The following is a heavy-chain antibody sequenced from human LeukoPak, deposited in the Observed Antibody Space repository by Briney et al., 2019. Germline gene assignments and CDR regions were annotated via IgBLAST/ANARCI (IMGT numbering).Heavy chain of an antibody. CDR2: INPNSGGT. D-gene: IGHD2-2*01. V-gene: IGHV1-2*04. J-gene: IGHJ4*02. CDR1: GYTFTDYY. Sequence: ASVKVSCKASGYTFTDYYMHWVRLAPGQGLEWMRWINPNSGGTNYVQKFQGWVTMTRDTSINTAYMELSRLTSDDTAVYYCARANFLYCSSTSCLFDYWGQGTLVTVSS. CDR3: ARANFLYCSSTSCLFDY.